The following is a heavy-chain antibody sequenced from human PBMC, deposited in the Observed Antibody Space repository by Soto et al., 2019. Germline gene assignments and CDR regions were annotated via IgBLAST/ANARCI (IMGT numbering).Heavy chain of an antibody. Sequence: SETLSLTCTVSGGSMSSYYWTWLRQAPGRGLEWIGYISYSGSTYYNPSLKSRVTISADTSKNQFSLRMNSMIAADTAVYYCARADPDASVGYWGQGTLVTVSS. CDR2: ISYSGST. CDR3: ARADPDASVGY. CDR1: GGSMSSYY. D-gene: IGHD2-15*01. J-gene: IGHJ4*02. V-gene: IGHV4-59*01.